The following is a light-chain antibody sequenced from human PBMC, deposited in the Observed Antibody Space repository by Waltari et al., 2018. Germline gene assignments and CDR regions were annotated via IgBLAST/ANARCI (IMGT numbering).Light chain of an antibody. CDR3: QQSYRTPPLT. Sequence: DIQMTQSPSYLSASVGDRVTITCRASQSISGYLNWYQQKPGKAPKVLIYATSSLQSGVPSRFSVSGSGTDFTLTISSLQPEDFATYYCQQSYRTPPLTFGGGTKVEIK. CDR2: ATS. J-gene: IGKJ4*01. CDR1: QSISGY. V-gene: IGKV1-39*01.